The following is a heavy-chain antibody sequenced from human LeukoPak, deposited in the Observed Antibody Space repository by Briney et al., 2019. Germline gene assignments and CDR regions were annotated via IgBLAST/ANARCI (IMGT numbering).Heavy chain of an antibody. Sequence: PGGSLRLSCTASGFTLSSYKMKWVRQAPGKGLEWVSYITSSSTNMYYADSVKGRFTISRDNAKNSLYLQMNSLRAEDTGVYYCARDYYASGSYNSWASDIWGQGTMVTVS. J-gene: IGHJ3*02. D-gene: IGHD3-10*01. CDR2: ITSSSTNM. CDR3: ARDYYASGSYNSWASDI. V-gene: IGHV3-48*03. CDR1: GFTLSSYK.